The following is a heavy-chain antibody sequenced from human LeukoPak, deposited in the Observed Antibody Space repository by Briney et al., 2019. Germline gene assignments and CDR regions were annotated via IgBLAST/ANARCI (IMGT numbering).Heavy chain of an antibody. J-gene: IGHJ6*02. Sequence: PSETLSLTCTVSGSSISSYYWSWIRQPPGKGLEWIGYIYYSGSTNYNPSLKSRVTISVDTSKNQFSLKLSSVTAADTAVYYCARAPFWGSGMDVWGQGTTVTVSS. CDR1: GSSISSYY. CDR3: ARAPFWGSGMDV. V-gene: IGHV4-59*01. CDR2: IYYSGST. D-gene: IGHD3-16*01.